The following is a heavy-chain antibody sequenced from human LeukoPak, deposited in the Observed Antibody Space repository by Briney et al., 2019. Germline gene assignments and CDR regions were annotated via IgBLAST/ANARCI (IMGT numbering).Heavy chain of an antibody. D-gene: IGHD1-26*01. CDR1: GFTFSTYN. V-gene: IGHV3-21*01. Sequence: PGGSLRLSCVGSGFTFSTYNMNWVRQAPGKGLEWVSSISSSSSYIYYADSVKGRFTISRDNAKNSLYLRMNSLRAEDTAVYYCARTSYSGSYLYYFDYWGQGTLVTVSS. J-gene: IGHJ4*02. CDR2: ISSSSSYI. CDR3: ARTSYSGSYLYYFDY.